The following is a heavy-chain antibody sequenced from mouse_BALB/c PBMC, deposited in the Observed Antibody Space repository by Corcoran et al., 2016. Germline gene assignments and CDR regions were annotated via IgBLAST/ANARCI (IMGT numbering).Heavy chain of an antibody. Sequence: EVQLQQSGPELVKPGAAVKMSCKAAGYTFTSYVMRWVKQKPGQGLEWIGYINPYNDGTKYNEKFKGKATLTSDKSFSTAYMELSSLTSEDSAVYYCFNSWVAYWGQGTLVTVSA. V-gene: IGHV1S136*01. D-gene: IGHD1-3*01. CDR2: INPYNDGT. CDR3: FNSWVAY. J-gene: IGHJ3*01. CDR1: GYTFTSYV.